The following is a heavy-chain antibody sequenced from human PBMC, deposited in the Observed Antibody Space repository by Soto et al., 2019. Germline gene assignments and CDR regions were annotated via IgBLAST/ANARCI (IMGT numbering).Heavy chain of an antibody. D-gene: IGHD3-10*01. CDR2: IYPGDSDT. J-gene: IGHJ6*02. CDR1: GYSFTSYW. Sequence: PXASLKICFQGSGYSFTSYWIGWVRQIPGKGLEWMGIIYPGDSDTRYSPYFQGQVTISADKSISTAYLQWSSLKASDTAMYYCARGKYYGSGSYPSYYYYGMDVWGQGTTVTVS. V-gene: IGHV5-51*01. CDR3: ARGKYYGSGSYPSYYYYGMDV.